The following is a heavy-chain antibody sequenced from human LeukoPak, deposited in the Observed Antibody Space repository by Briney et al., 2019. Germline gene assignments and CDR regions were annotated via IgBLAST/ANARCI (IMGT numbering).Heavy chain of an antibody. Sequence: GGSLRLSCAASGFTFSSYAMSWVRQAPGKGLEWVSAISGSGGSTFYADSVKGRFTISRDNSKNTLYLQVNSLRAEDTAVYYCAKESAYCSAGSCQYYFDYWGQGTLVTVSS. CDR2: ISGSGGST. CDR1: GFTFSSYA. V-gene: IGHV3-23*01. J-gene: IGHJ4*02. CDR3: AKESAYCSAGSCQYYFDY. D-gene: IGHD2-15*01.